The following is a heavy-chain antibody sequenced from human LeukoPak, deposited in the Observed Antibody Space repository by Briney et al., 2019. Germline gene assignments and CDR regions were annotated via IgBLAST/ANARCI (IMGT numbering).Heavy chain of an antibody. V-gene: IGHV4-34*01. CDR2: INHSVGT. Sequence: SETLSLTCSVSGDSISMHYWSWIRQPPGKGLEWIWEINHSVGTNYNPSPKSRVTRSLDTYKNQFSLKLSSVTAADTAVYYCARGHTRITMLRGSRSAYYFDYWGQGTLVTGSS. CDR1: GDSISMHY. CDR3: ARGHTRITMLRGSRSAYYFDY. D-gene: IGHD3-10*01. J-gene: IGHJ4*02.